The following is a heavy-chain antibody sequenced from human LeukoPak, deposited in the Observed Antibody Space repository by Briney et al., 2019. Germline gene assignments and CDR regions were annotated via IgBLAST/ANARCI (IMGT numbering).Heavy chain of an antibody. D-gene: IGHD3-3*01. J-gene: IGHJ5*02. Sequence: PSETLSLTCTVSGGSISSGDYYWSWIRQPPGKGLEWIGHIYYSGSTYYNPSLKSRVTISVDTSKNQFSLKLSSVTAADTAVYYCAREGKLRFLGDRRIDPWGQGTLVTVSS. V-gene: IGHV4-30-4*08. CDR1: GGSISSGDYY. CDR2: IYYSGST. CDR3: AREGKLRFLGDRRIDP.